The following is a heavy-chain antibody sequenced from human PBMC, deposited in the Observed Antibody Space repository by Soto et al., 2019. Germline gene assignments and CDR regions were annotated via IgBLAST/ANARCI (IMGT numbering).Heavy chain of an antibody. D-gene: IGHD3-9*01. J-gene: IGHJ4*02. CDR2: IYHSGST. CDR3: ATLADYDIVTGYLHFDY. Sequence: SETLSLTCAVSGGSISSSNWWSWVRQPPGKGLEWIGEIYHSGSTNYNPSLKSRVTISVDKSKNQFSLKLSSVTAADAAVYYCATLADYDIVTGYLHFDYWGQGTLVTVSS. V-gene: IGHV4-4*02. CDR1: GGSISSSNW.